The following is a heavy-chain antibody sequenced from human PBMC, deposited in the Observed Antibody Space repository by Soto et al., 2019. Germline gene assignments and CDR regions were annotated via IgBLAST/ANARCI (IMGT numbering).Heavy chain of an antibody. CDR1: GFTFGSYD. Sequence: PGGSLRLSCAASGFTFGSYDMSWVRQAPGKGLEWVSGISGSGSSTYYADSVKGRFTISRDNSKNTLYLQMNSLRVEDTAIYYCAKGGGYSYGYEVFYFDYWGQGTLVTVSS. J-gene: IGHJ4*02. D-gene: IGHD5-18*01. V-gene: IGHV3-23*01. CDR3: AKGGGYSYGYEVFYFDY. CDR2: ISGSGSST.